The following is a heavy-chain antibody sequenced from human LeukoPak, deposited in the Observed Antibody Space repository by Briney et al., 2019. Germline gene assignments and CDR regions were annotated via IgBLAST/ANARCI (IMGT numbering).Heavy chain of an antibody. V-gene: IGHV1-2*02. J-gene: IGHJ4*02. CDR3: AKVTEWAKKNFDY. CDR1: GYTFTGYY. CDR2: INPNSGGT. Sequence: ASVKVSCKASGYTFTGYYMHWVRQAPGQGLEWMGWINPNSGGTNYAQKFQGRVTMTRDTSISTAYMELSRLRSDDTAVYYCAKVTEWAKKNFDYWGQGTLVTVSS. D-gene: IGHD1-26*01.